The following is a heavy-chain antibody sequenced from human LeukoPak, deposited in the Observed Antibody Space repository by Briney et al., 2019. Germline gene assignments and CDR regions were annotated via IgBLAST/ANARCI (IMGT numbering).Heavy chain of an antibody. J-gene: IGHJ4*02. D-gene: IGHD3-22*01. CDR3: AKDHDFYYYDSSGYSDY. Sequence: KPGGSLRLSCTVSGFTLSNHYMTWIRQAPGKGLEYISYLSNTGSDIFYADSVKGRFSISRDNAKNTLYLQMNSLRAEDTAVYYCAKDHDFYYYDSSGYSDYWGQGTLVTVSS. V-gene: IGHV3-11*04. CDR2: LSNTGSDI. CDR1: GFTLSNHY.